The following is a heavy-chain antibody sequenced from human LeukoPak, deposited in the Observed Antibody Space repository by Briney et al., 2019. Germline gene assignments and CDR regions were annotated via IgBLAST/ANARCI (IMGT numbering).Heavy chain of an antibody. CDR2: INPDGGST. CDR3: AKAPRNSSTMLDF. J-gene: IGHJ4*02. V-gene: IGHV1-46*01. CDR1: GYTFTSYW. Sequence: ASVKVPCKASGYTFTSYWIQWVRQAPGQGLEWVGLINPDGGSTAYAHRFQGRVIMTRDTSTSTAYMDLSSLRSEDTAVYHCAKAPRNSSTMLDFWGQGTLVTISS. D-gene: IGHD6-13*01.